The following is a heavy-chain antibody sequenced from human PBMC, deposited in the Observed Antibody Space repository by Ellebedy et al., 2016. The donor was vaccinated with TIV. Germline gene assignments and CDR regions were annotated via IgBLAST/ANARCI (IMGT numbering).Heavy chain of an antibody. V-gene: IGHV3-23*01. CDR1: GFTFSSYA. J-gene: IGHJ4*02. CDR2: ISVSGGST. Sequence: GGSLRLSXAASGFTFSSYAMSWVRQAPGKGLEWVSAISVSGGSTSYADSVKDRFIISRDNSKNTLYLQVNSLRGEATAMYYCAKPARTDATDYWGQGTLVTVSS. CDR3: AKPARTDATDY. D-gene: IGHD4-17*01.